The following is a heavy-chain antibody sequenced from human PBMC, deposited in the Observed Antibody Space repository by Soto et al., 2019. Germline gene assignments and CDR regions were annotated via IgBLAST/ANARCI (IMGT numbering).Heavy chain of an antibody. CDR3: AKRRGAGGHFDY. J-gene: IGHJ4*02. D-gene: IGHD2-15*01. V-gene: IGHV3-23*01. CDR1: GFTFSSYA. CDR2: VSIGGSI. Sequence: DVQLLESGGGLVQPEGSLRLSCAASGFTFSSYAMGWVRQGPGKGLEWVAVVSIGGSIHYADSVRGRFTISRDNSKNTLSLQMNSLTAEDTAVYFCAKRRGAGGHFDYWGQGALVTVSS.